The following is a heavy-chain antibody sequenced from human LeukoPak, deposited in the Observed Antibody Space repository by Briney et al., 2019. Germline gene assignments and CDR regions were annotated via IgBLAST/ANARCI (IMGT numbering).Heavy chain of an antibody. CDR3: AYGSGSSQGY. V-gene: IGHV4-34*01. D-gene: IGHD3-10*01. CDR2: INHSGST. Sequence: PSETLSLTCAVDGGSFSGYFWSWIRQPPGKGLEWIGEINHSGSTNYNPSLKSRVTISVDTSKNQFSLKLSSVTAADTAVYYCAYGSGSSQGYWGQGTLVTVSS. J-gene: IGHJ4*02. CDR1: GGSFSGYF.